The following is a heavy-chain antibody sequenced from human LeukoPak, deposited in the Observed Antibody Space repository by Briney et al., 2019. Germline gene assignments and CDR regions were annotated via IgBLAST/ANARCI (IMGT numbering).Heavy chain of an antibody. V-gene: IGHV3-23*01. Sequence: GGSLRPSCAASGFTFSSYAMSWVRQAPGKGLEWVSAISGSGGSTHYADSVKGRFTISRDNSKNTLYLQMNSLRAEDTAVYYCAKETVVVVAATPDAFDIWGQGTMVTVSS. D-gene: IGHD2-15*01. CDR2: ISGSGGST. J-gene: IGHJ3*02. CDR3: AKETVVVVAATPDAFDI. CDR1: GFTFSSYA.